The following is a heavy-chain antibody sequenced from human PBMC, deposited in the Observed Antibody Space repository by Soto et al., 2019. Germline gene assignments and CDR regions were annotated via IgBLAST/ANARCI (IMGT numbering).Heavy chain of an antibody. CDR3: ARGAPVRFDP. J-gene: IGHJ5*02. CDR2: IYHSGST. D-gene: IGHD2-8*01. V-gene: IGHV4-30-2*01. Sequence: QLQLQESGSGLVKPSQTLSLTCAVSGGSISSSGYSWSWIRQPPGKGLEWIGYIYHSGSTYYIPSLKGRVTIPVDRSKNQFSLKRSSVTAADTAVYYCARGAPVRFDPWGQGTLVTVSS. CDR1: GGSISSSGYS.